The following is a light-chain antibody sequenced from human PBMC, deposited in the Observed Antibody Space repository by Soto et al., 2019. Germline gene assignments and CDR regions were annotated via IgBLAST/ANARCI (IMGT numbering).Light chain of an antibody. CDR2: AAS. J-gene: IGKJ1*01. CDR1: QGIRND. CDR3: LQDYNSWT. Sequence: AIQMTQSPSSLSASVGDRVTITCRASQGIRNDLGWSQQKPGKAPKLLIYAASSLQSGVPSRFSGSGSGTDFTLTISSLQPEDCATYYCLQDYNSWTFGQGTKVEIK. V-gene: IGKV1-6*01.